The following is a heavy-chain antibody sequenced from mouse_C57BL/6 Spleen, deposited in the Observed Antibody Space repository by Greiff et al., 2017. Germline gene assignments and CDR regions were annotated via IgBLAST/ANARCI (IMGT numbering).Heavy chain of an antibody. V-gene: IGHV1-69*01. D-gene: IGHD3-2*02. CDR3: Y. CDR2: IDPSDSYT. Sequence: QVQLQQPGAELVLPGASVKLSCKASGYTFTSYWMHWVKQRPGQGLEWIGEIDPSDSYTNYNQKFKGKSLFTVDKASSTAYMQLSSLTSEDSSGFLAYWGQGTLVTVSA. CDR1: GYTFTSYW. J-gene: IGHJ3*01.